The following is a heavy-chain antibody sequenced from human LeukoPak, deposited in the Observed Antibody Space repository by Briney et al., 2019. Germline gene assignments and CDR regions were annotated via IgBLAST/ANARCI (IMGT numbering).Heavy chain of an antibody. CDR1: GESFSGYY. V-gene: IGHV4-34*01. Sequence: SETLSLTCAVYGESFSGYYWSWIRQPPGKGLEWIAEIHHSGSTKYNPSLKSRVTISVNKSKNQFSLKRTSMTASDPAVYYFAGLPLRHYFYYYVDGWGKGTTVTVSS. CDR2: IHHSGST. J-gene: IGHJ6*03. CDR3: AGLPLRHYFYYYVDG.